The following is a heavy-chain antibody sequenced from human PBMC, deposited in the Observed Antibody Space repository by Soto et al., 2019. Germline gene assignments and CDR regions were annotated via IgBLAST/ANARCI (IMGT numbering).Heavy chain of an antibody. V-gene: IGHV4-59*01. J-gene: IGHJ4*02. CDR2: IYYSGGT. CDR3: ARAPGWNDDGGIDY. Sequence: SETLSLTCTVSGGSISSYYWSWIRQPPGKGLEWIGYIYYSGGTNYNPSLKSRVTISVDTSKNQFSLKLSSVTAADTAVYYCARAPGWNDDGGIDYWGQGTLVTVSS. CDR1: GGSISSYY. D-gene: IGHD1-1*01.